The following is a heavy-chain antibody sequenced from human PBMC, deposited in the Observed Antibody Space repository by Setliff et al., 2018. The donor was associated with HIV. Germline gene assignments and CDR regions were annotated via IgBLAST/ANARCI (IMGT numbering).Heavy chain of an antibody. CDR1: GYSISNTGHY. D-gene: IGHD4-17*01. CDR3: ARHKTHDYDGNSVYFDF. Sequence: SETLSLTCVVSGYSISNTGHYWGWIRQPPGKGLEWIGSIYHTGDTYDNPSLKNRVTISRDTSKDRFSLNLRSVTAADTAIYYCARHKTHDYDGNSVYFDFWGQGIMVTVSS. J-gene: IGHJ4*01. CDR2: IYHTGDT. V-gene: IGHV4-38-2*01.